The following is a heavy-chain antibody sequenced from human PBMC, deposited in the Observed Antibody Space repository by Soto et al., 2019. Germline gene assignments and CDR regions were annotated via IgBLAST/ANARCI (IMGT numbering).Heavy chain of an antibody. CDR2: ISAYNGNT. J-gene: IGHJ4*02. V-gene: IGHV1-18*01. CDR3: ARDDRTAGHGSYAYFDY. D-gene: IGHD6-25*01. CDR1: GYTFANYG. Sequence: ASVKVSCKASGYTFANYGISWVRRAPGQGLEWMAWISAYNGNTNYAQKLQGRVTMTTDTSTSTAYTELRSLTFDDTAVYYRARDDRTAGHGSYAYFDYWGQGTLVTVSS.